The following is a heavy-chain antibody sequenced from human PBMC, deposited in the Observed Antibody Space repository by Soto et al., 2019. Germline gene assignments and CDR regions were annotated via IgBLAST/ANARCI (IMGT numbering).Heavy chain of an antibody. CDR3: AGNESSNIYGMDV. D-gene: IGHD6-6*01. J-gene: IGHJ6*02. V-gene: IGHV3-21*01. Sequence: GGSLRLSCAASGFTFSSYSMNWVRQAPGKGLEWVSSISSSSFSINYADSVKGRFSISRDNAQNSLHLQMNNLRAEDTAVYYCAGNESSNIYGMDVWGQGTTVTVSS. CDR2: ISSSSFSI. CDR1: GFTFSSYS.